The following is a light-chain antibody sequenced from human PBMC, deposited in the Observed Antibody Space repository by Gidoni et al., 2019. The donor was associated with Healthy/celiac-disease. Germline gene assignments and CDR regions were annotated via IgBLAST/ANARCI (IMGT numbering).Light chain of an antibody. J-gene: IGKJ1*01. CDR3: QQYNNWWT. CDR1: QSVSSN. Sequence: ELVMTQSPATLSVSPGERATLPCRASQSVSSNLAWYQKKPGQAPRLLIYGASTRPTGIPPRFSGSGSGTEFTLTISSLQSEDFAVYYCQQYNNWWTFGQGTKVEIK. CDR2: GAS. V-gene: IGKV3-15*01.